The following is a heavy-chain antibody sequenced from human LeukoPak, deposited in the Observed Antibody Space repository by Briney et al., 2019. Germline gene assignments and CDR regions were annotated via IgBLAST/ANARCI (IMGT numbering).Heavy chain of an antibody. J-gene: IGHJ6*02. V-gene: IGHV3-7*03. Sequence: PGGSLRLSCAASGFALSSHWMTRVRQVPGRGPEWVANVNRDGSETYYLDSVKGRFTISKDNAKNSLYLQMNSLRAEDTALYHCARNNGMDVWGQGATVTVSS. CDR2: VNRDGSET. CDR3: ARNNGMDV. CDR1: GFALSSHW.